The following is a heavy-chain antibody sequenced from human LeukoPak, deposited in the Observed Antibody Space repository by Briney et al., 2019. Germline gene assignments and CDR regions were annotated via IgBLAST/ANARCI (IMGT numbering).Heavy chain of an antibody. CDR1: GFTFSSHW. V-gene: IGHV4-59*11. CDR3: ARDLLYGDYESWFDP. D-gene: IGHD4-17*01. J-gene: IGHJ5*02. Sequence: PGGSLRLSCVVSGFTFSSHWMSWVRQPPGKGLEWIGYIYYSGSTNYNPSLKSRVTISVDTSKNQFSLKLSSVTAADTAVYYCARDLLYGDYESWFDPWGQGTLVTVSS. CDR2: IYYSGST.